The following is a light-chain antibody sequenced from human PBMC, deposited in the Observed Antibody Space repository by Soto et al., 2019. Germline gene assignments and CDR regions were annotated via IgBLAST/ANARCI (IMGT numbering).Light chain of an antibody. CDR1: QSVSSSY. Sequence: EIVLTQSPGTLSLSPGERATLSCRASQSVSSSYFAWYQQKPGQAPRLLIYGASSRATGIPDRFSGSGSRTDFTLTISRLEPEDFAVYYCQQYGSSSWTFGQGTKVEIK. CDR3: QQYGSSSWT. V-gene: IGKV3-20*01. J-gene: IGKJ1*01. CDR2: GAS.